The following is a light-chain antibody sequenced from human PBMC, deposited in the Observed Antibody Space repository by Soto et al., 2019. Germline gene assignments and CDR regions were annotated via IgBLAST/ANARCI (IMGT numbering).Light chain of an antibody. CDR2: GVS. Sequence: ETVLTQSPGTLSLSPGEGATLSCRASQTVGASQLAWYQQKPGQSPRLLIYGVSNRATDIPDRFGGSGSGTDFTRTISRLEPEDFAVYYCHQYSNPPHTFGQGTKLEIK. CDR1: QTVGASQ. CDR3: HQYSNPPHT. V-gene: IGKV3-20*01. J-gene: IGKJ2*01.